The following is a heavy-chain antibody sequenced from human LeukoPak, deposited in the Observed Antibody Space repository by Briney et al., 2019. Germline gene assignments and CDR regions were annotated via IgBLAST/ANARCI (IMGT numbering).Heavy chain of an antibody. Sequence: PSETLSLTCTVSGGSISSGDYYWSWIRQPPGKGLEWIGYIYYSGSTYYNPSLKSRVTISVDTSKNQFSLKLSSVTAADTAVYYCARDPRQRNYDILTGPLLLDVWGQGTTVTVSS. J-gene: IGHJ6*02. CDR3: ARDPRQRNYDILTGPLLLDV. D-gene: IGHD3-9*01. CDR2: IYYSGST. CDR1: GGSISSGDYY. V-gene: IGHV4-30-4*01.